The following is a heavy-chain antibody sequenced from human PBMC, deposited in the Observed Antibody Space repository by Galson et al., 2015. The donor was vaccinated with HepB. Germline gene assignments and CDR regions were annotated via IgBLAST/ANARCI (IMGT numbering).Heavy chain of an antibody. Sequence: PALVKPTQTLTLTCTFSGFSLSTSGMCVSWIRQPPGKALEWLALIDWDDDKYYSTSLKTRLTISKDTSKNQVVLTMTNMDPVDTATYYCARIRSTYYYDSSGYYNYYGMDVWGQGTTVTVSS. CDR2: IDWDDDK. CDR1: GFSLSTSGMC. D-gene: IGHD3-22*01. CDR3: ARIRSTYYYDSSGYYNYYGMDV. J-gene: IGHJ6*02. V-gene: IGHV2-70*01.